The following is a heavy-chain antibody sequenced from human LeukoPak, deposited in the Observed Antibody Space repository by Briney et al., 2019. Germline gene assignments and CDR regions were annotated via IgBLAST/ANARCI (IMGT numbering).Heavy chain of an antibody. CDR1: GYTFTSYD. D-gene: IGHD3-16*02. V-gene: IGHV1-8*01. Sequence: ASVKVSCKASGYTFTSYDINWVRQATGQGLEWMGWMNPNSGNTGYAQKFQGRVTMTRNTSISTAYMELSSLRSEDTAVYYCARMGYDYVWGSYRYFGYWGQGTLVTVSS. J-gene: IGHJ4*02. CDR3: ARMGYDYVWGSYRYFGY. CDR2: MNPNSGNT.